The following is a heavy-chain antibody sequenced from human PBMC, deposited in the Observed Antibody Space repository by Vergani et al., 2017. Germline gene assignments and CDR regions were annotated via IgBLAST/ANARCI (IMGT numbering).Heavy chain of an antibody. D-gene: IGHD4-23*01. J-gene: IGHJ6*02. CDR3: AAYGGNSCYYGMDV. V-gene: IGHV4-61*02. CDR2: IYTSGST. CDR1: GGSISSGSYY. Sequence: QVQLQESGPGLVKPSQTLSLTCTVSGGSISSGSYYWSWIRQPAGKGLEWIGRIYTSGSTNYNPSLKSRVTISVDTSKNQFSLKLSSVTAAETAVHYCAAYGGNSCYYGMDVWGQGTTVTVSS.